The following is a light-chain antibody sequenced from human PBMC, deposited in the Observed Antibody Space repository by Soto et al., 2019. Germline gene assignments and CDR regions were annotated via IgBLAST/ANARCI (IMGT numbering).Light chain of an antibody. J-gene: IGLJ2*01. Sequence: QLVPTQPPSVSGAPGQRVTISCTGSSSNIGAGYDVHWYQQLPGTAPKLLIYGNSNRPSGVPDRFSGSKSGTSASLAITGLQSEDEADYYCQSYDSSLSRVFGGGTKLTVL. V-gene: IGLV1-40*01. CDR2: GNS. CDR1: SSNIGAGYD. CDR3: QSYDSSLSRV.